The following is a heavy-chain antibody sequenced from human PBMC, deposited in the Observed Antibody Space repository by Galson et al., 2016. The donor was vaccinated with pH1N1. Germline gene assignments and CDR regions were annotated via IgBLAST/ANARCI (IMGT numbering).Heavy chain of an antibody. CDR1: GGSFGSDGNY. V-gene: IGHV4-61*08. J-gene: IGHJ6*02. Sequence: SETLSLTCAVSGGSFGSDGNYWSWIRQRPGRGLEWIGYIYHSHHSGTSKYNPSLKSRVTISIDTSKSQFSLNLSSVTAADTAVYYCARGDFVVGEGWYNGFDVWGQGTTVTVSS. CDR3: ARGDFVVGEGWYNGFDV. CDR2: IYHSHHSGTS. D-gene: IGHD2-15*01.